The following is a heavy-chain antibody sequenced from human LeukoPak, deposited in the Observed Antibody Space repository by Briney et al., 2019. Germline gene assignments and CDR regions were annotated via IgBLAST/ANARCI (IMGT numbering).Heavy chain of an antibody. CDR3: ARETSPNYPLDY. D-gene: IGHD1-1*01. Sequence: SETLSLTCAVYGGSLSGYWWSWIRQPPGKGLEWIGEISHSGLTNYSPSLKSRVTISVDTPKDQFSLRLSAVTAADTAVYYCARETSPNYPLDYWGQGALVTVSS. J-gene: IGHJ4*02. CDR1: GGSLSGYW. V-gene: IGHV4-34*01. CDR2: ISHSGLT.